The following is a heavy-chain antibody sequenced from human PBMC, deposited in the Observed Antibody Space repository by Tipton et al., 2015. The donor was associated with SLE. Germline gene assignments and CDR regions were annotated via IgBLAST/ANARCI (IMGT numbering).Heavy chain of an antibody. CDR2: ISYDGSNK. CDR3: ARDLYSLGYYYMDV. Sequence: SLRLSCAASGFTFSSYGMHWVRQAPGKGLEWVAVISYDGSNKYYADSVKGRFTISRDNSKNTLYLQMNSLRAEDTAVYYCARDLYSLGYYYMDVWGKGTTVTVSS. D-gene: IGHD2-15*01. CDR1: GFTFSSYG. J-gene: IGHJ6*03. V-gene: IGHV3-30*03.